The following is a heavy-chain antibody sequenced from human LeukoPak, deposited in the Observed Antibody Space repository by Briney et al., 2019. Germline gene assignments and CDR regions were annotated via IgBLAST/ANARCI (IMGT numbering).Heavy chain of an antibody. CDR3: ARVLQKYCSGGSCHRDY. CDR2: MNPNSGNT. D-gene: IGHD2-15*01. J-gene: IGHJ4*02. Sequence: GASVKVSCKASGYTFTSYDINWVRQATGQGLEWMGWMNPNSGNTGYAQKFQGRVTMTRNTSISTAYMELSSLRSEDTAVYYCARVLQKYCSGGSCHRDYWGQGTLVTVSS. CDR1: GYTFTSYD. V-gene: IGHV1-8*01.